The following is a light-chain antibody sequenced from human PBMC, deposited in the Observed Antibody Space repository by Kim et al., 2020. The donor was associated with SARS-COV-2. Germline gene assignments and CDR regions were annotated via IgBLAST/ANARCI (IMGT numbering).Light chain of an antibody. Sequence: QSALTQPASVSGSPGQSITISCTGTSSAVGGYNYVSWYQQHPGKAPKLMIYDVSKRPSGVSNRFSGSKSGNTASLTISGLQAEDEADYYCSSYTSSSTLYVVGTGTKVTVL. V-gene: IGLV2-14*01. J-gene: IGLJ1*01. CDR2: DVS. CDR1: SSAVGGYNY. CDR3: SSYTSSSTLYV.